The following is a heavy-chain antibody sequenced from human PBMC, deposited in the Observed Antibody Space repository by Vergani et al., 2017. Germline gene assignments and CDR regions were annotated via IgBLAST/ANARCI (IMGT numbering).Heavy chain of an antibody. V-gene: IGHV4-34*01. CDR2: INHSGST. Sequence: QVQLQQWCAGLLKPSETLSLTCAVYGGSFSGYYWSWIRQPPGKGLEWIGEINHSGSTNYNPSLKSRVTISVDTSKNQSSLKLSSVTAADTAVYYCARGIQLWHPNWFDPWGQGTLVTVSS. CDR3: ARGIQLWHPNWFDP. D-gene: IGHD5-18*01. J-gene: IGHJ5*02. CDR1: GGSFSGYY.